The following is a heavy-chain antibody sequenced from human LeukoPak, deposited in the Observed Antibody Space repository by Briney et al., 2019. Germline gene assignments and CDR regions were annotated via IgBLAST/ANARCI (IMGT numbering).Heavy chain of an antibody. CDR3: AGSQQVVYAFDI. V-gene: IGHV3-21*01. Sequence: GGSLRLSCAASGFTFSSYSMNWVRQAPGKGLEWVSSISSSSSYIYYADSVKGRFTISRDNAKSSLYLQMNSLRAEDTAVYYCAGSQQVVYAFDIWGQGTMVTVSS. D-gene: IGHD2-15*01. CDR2: ISSSSSYI. J-gene: IGHJ3*02. CDR1: GFTFSSYS.